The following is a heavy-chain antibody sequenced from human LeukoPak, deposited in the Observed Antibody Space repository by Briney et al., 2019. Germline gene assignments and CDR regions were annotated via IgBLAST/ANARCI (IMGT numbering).Heavy chain of an antibody. Sequence: SEALSLTCTVSGGSISSYYWSWIRQPPGKGLEWIGYIYYSGSTNYNPSLKSRVTISVDTSKNQFSLKLSSVTAADTAVYYCARVGSIAARPGELDYWGQGTLVTVSS. J-gene: IGHJ4*02. CDR3: ARVGSIAARPGELDY. V-gene: IGHV4-59*01. CDR1: GGSISSYY. CDR2: IYYSGST. D-gene: IGHD6-6*01.